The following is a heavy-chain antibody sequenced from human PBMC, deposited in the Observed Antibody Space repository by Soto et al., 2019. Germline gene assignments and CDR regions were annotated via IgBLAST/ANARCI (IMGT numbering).Heavy chain of an antibody. Sequence: ASVKVSCKASGYTFTHYDINWVRQATGQGLEWMGWMNPNTGNTGFAQKFQDRVTMTRNTSISTAYMELSSLTSEDAAIYYCARADDYLWGNYRHFDSWGQGTLVTVSS. J-gene: IGHJ4*02. CDR1: GYTFTHYD. CDR2: MNPNTGNT. V-gene: IGHV1-8*01. CDR3: ARADDYLWGNYRHFDS. D-gene: IGHD3-16*02.